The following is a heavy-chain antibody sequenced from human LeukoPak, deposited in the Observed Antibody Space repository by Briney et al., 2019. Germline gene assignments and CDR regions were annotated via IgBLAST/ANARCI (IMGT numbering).Heavy chain of an antibody. Sequence: SETLSLTCTVSGGSINSYYLSWFRQPPGEGLEWIGYIYYSGSTNYNPSLKSRVTVSVDTSKNQFSLKLSSVTAADTAVYYCTRGAGGRYGSNWFDPWGQGTLVTVSS. CDR2: IYYSGST. J-gene: IGHJ5*02. CDR1: GGSINSYY. V-gene: IGHV4-59*01. D-gene: IGHD2-15*01. CDR3: TRGAGGRYGSNWFDP.